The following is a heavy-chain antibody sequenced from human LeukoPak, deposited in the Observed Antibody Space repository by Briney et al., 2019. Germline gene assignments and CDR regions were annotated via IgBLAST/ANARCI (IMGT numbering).Heavy chain of an antibody. CDR3: ARKGVYSSAAWFDP. D-gene: IGHD6-25*01. Sequence: PGGSLRLSCAASGFTFSDYYMSWIRQAPGKGLEWVSYISSSGSTIYYADSVKGRFTISRDNAKNSLYLRMNSLRAEDTAVYYCARKGVYSSAAWFDPWGQGTLVTVSS. CDR2: ISSSGSTI. CDR1: GFTFSDYY. V-gene: IGHV3-11*01. J-gene: IGHJ5*02.